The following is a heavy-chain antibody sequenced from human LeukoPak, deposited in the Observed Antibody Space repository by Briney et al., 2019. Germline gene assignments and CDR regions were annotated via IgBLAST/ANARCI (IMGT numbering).Heavy chain of an antibody. CDR2: INPSGGST. V-gene: IGHV1-46*01. CDR1: GGTFSSYA. D-gene: IGHD6-13*01. CDR3: ARASAAAAGRRVDY. Sequence: ASVKVSCKASGGTFSSYAISWVRQAPGQGLEWMGIINPSGGSTNYAQKFQGRVTMTRDTSTSTVYMDLSSLRSEDTAVYYCARASAAAAGRRVDYWGQGPLVTVSS. J-gene: IGHJ4*02.